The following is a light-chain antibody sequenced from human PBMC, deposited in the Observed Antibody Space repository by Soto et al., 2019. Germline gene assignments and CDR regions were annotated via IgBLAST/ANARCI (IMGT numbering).Light chain of an antibody. CDR1: NSNIGSNY. Sequence: QSVLTQPPSASGTPGQRVTISCSGRNSNIGSNYVYWYQQVPGTAPKLLIYTSNQRPSGVPDRFSGSKSATSASLAIGGLRSEDEADYYCAAWDDSLSGWVFGGGTKLTVL. V-gene: IGLV1-47*01. CDR3: AAWDDSLSGWV. J-gene: IGLJ3*02. CDR2: TSN.